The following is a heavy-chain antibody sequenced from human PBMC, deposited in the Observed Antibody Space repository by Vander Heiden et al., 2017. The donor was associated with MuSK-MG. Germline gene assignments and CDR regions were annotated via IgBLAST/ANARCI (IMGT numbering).Heavy chain of an antibody. CDR3: ARDVGAGL. CDR2: IYHSGST. V-gene: IGHV4-38-2*02. Sequence: QVQLQESGPGLVKPSETLSLTCAVSGYSTSSGYYWGWIRQPPGKGLEWIGSIYHSGSTYYNPSLKSRVTISVDTSKNQFSLKLSSVTAADTAVYYCARDVGAGLWGQGTLVTVSS. J-gene: IGHJ4*02. D-gene: IGHD3-10*01. CDR1: GYSTSSGYY.